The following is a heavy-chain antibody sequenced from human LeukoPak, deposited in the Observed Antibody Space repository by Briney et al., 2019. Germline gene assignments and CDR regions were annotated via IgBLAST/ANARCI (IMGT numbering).Heavy chain of an antibody. CDR3: ALTPGYYDSSGYYY. Sequence: PSETLSLTCTVSGGSISSYYWSWIRQPPGKGLEWIGYIYYSGSTNYNPSLKSRVTISVDTSKNQFSLKLSSVTAADTAVYYCALTPGYYDSSGYYYWGQGTLVTVSS. V-gene: IGHV4-59*12. CDR1: GGSISSYY. CDR2: IYYSGST. D-gene: IGHD3-22*01. J-gene: IGHJ4*02.